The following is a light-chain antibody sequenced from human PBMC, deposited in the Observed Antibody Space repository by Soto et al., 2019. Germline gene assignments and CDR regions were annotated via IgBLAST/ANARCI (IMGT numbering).Light chain of an antibody. V-gene: IGKV3-20*01. J-gene: IGKJ1*01. CDR3: QQYGRSPWT. CDR1: QSVTSRH. Sequence: EIVLTQSPGTLSLSPGERATLSCRASQSVTSRHLAWYQQKPGQAPRLLIYDASGRATGIPDRFGGSGSGTDFTLTISSLEPEDFAVYYCQQYGRSPWTFGQGTKVDI. CDR2: DAS.